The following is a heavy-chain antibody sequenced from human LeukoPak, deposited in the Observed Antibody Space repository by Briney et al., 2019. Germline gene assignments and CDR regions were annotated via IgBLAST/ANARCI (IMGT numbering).Heavy chain of an antibody. J-gene: IGHJ6*02. V-gene: IGHV4-59*08. CDR2: IYYSGST. Sequence: SETLSLTCTVSGGSISSYYWSWIRQPPGKGLEWIGYIYYSGSTNYNPSLKSRVTISVDTSKNQFSLKLSSVTAADAAVYYCARIGYYGMDVWGQGTTVTVSS. CDR3: ARIGYYGMDV. CDR1: GGSISSYY.